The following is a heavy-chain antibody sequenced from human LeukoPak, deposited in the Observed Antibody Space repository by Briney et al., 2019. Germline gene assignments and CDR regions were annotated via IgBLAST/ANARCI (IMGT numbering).Heavy chain of an antibody. Sequence: GGSLRLSCAASGFTFSSYEMNWVRQAPGKGLEWVSYISSSGSTIYYADSVKGRFTISRDNAKNSLYLQMSSLRAEDTAVYYCARGRAYYYGSGSPELDYWGQGTLVTVSS. D-gene: IGHD3-10*01. CDR1: GFTFSSYE. V-gene: IGHV3-48*03. J-gene: IGHJ4*02. CDR2: ISSSGSTI. CDR3: ARGRAYYYGSGSPELDY.